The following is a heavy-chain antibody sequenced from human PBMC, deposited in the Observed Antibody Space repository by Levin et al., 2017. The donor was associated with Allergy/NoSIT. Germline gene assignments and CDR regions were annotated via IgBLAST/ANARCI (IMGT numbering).Heavy chain of an antibody. D-gene: IGHD4-17*01. CDR2: ISWDGGST. V-gene: IGHV3-43*01. Sequence: LSLTCAASGFTFDDYTMHWVRQAPGKGLEWVSLISWDGGSTYYADSVKGRFTISRDNSKNSLYLQMNSLRTEDTALYYCAKDGPNDYGDPGTNGFDYWGQGTLVTVSS. J-gene: IGHJ4*02. CDR3: AKDGPNDYGDPGTNGFDY. CDR1: GFTFDDYT.